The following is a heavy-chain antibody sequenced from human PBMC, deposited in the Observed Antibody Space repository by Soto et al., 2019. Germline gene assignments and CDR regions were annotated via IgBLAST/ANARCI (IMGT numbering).Heavy chain of an antibody. V-gene: IGHV3-23*01. CDR3: ARDRGPDAFDI. Sequence: GGSLRLSCAASGFTFRSYGMNWVRQAPGKGLEWVSAISGSGGSTYYADSVKGRFTISRDNSKNTLYLQMNSLRAEDTAVYYCARDRGPDAFDIWGQGTMVTVSS. CDR1: GFTFRSYG. CDR2: ISGSGGST. D-gene: IGHD3-10*01. J-gene: IGHJ3*02.